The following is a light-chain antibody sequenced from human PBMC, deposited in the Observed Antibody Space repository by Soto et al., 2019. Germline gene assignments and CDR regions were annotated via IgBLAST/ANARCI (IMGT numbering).Light chain of an antibody. V-gene: IGKV3-20*01. CDR1: QSVTSDF. CDR2: GAS. CDR3: EQYATSPLT. Sequence: EIILTQSPGTLSLSPGERATLSCRASQSVTSDFLAWYQQKYGQAPSLLNHGASRKATVIPNRFSGTGSGTDFTLTINGLEHEDFALYYCEQYATSPLTFGGGAKVEI. J-gene: IGKJ4*01.